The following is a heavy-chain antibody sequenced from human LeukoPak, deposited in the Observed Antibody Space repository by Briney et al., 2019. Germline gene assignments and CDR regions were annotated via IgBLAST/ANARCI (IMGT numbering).Heavy chain of an antibody. Sequence: SETLSLTCAVYGGSFSGYYWSWIRQPPGKGLEWIGEINHSGSTNYNPSLKSRVTLSVDTSKNQFSLKLSSVTAADTAVYYCARGFLYYDFWSGFGLYYYMDVWGKGTTVTVSS. CDR3: ARGFLYYDFWSGFGLYYYMDV. D-gene: IGHD3-3*01. J-gene: IGHJ6*03. CDR2: INHSGST. CDR1: GGSFSGYY. V-gene: IGHV4-34*01.